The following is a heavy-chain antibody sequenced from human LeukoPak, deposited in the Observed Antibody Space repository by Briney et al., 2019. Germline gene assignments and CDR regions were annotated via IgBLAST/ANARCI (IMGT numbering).Heavy chain of an antibody. J-gene: IGHJ6*03. D-gene: IGHD4-17*01. CDR3: AGAPVTNHYYYYMDV. Sequence: SETLSLTCAVYGGSFSGYYWSWIRQPPGKGLEWIGEINHSGSTNYNPSLKSRVTISVDTSKNQFSLKLSSVTAADTAVYYCAGAPVTNHYYYYMDVWGKGTTVTVSS. CDR1: GGSFSGYY. V-gene: IGHV4-34*01. CDR2: INHSGST.